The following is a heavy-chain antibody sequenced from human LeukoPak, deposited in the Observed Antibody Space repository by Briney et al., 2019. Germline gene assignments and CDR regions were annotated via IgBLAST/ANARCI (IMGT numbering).Heavy chain of an antibody. V-gene: IGHV3-30-3*01. D-gene: IGHD3-10*01. CDR2: ISNDGHFK. J-gene: IGHJ4*02. Sequence: SLRLSCAASGFTFSTYTIHWVRQAPGKGLEWVAVISNDGHFKYYADSVKGRFTISRDNSKNTLYLQMNSLRAEDTAVYYCARDQVGDWGQGTLVTVSS. CDR3: ARDQVGD. CDR1: GFTFSTYT.